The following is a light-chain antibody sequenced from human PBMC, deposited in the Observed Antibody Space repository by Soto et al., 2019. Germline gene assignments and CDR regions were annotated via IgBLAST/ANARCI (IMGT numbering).Light chain of an antibody. J-gene: IGLJ2*01. Sequence: QPVLTQSPSASASLGASVKLTCTLSSGHSSYAIAWHQQQPEKGPRYLMKLSSDGSHSKGDGIPDRFSGSSSGAERYLTIPSLQSEDEDDYYCQTWDTGARVVFGGGTKLTVL. V-gene: IGLV4-69*01. CDR1: SGHSSYA. CDR2: LSSDGSH. CDR3: QTWDTGARVV.